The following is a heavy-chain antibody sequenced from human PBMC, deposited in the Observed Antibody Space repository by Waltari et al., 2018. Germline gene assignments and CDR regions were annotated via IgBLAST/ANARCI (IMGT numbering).Heavy chain of an antibody. D-gene: IGHD2-8*01. V-gene: IGHV4-4*02. CDR1: GGSISSSHW. J-gene: IGHJ4*02. CDR3: AREISRMSPDY. CDR2: LYHSGST. Sequence: QVQLQESGPGLVKPSGTLSLTCAVSGGSISSSHWWSWVRQPPGKGLEWIGELYHSGSTIYNPSLRGRVTISLDRSKNQFSLKLTSVTAADTAVYYCAREISRMSPDYWGQGTLVTVSS.